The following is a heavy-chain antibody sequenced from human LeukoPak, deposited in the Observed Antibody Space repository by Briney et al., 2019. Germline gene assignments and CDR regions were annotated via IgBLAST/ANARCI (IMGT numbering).Heavy chain of an antibody. Sequence: PGGSLRLSCAASGFTFSSYAMSWVRQAPGKGLEWVSAISGSGGSTYYADSVKGRFTISRDNSKNTLYLQMNSLRAEDTAVYYCASCMVRGVIIHHPSPGYWGQGTLVTVSS. CDR2: ISGSGGST. J-gene: IGHJ4*02. CDR3: ASCMVRGVIIHHPSPGY. V-gene: IGHV3-23*01. D-gene: IGHD3-10*01. CDR1: GFTFSSYA.